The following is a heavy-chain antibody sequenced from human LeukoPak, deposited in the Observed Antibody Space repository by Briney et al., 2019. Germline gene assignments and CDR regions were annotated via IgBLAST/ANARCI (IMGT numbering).Heavy chain of an antibody. CDR2: IHSGGTT. D-gene: IGHD6-19*01. J-gene: IGHJ3*02. CDR3: ARKGLAHAFDI. Sequence: GGSLRLSCAASGFAVTNTFMTWVRQAPGKRLEWVSVIHSGGTTDYAGSVKGRFTISRDKSKNTLCLQMNSLRAEDTAVFYCARKGLAHAFDIWGQGTMVTVSS. V-gene: IGHV3-53*05. CDR1: GFAVTNTF.